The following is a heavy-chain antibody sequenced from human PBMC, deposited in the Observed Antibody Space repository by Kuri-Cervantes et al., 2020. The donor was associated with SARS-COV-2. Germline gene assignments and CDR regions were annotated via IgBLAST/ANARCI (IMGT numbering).Heavy chain of an antibody. CDR1: GFTFSSYD. V-gene: IGHV3-13*05. D-gene: IGHD2-15*01. CDR3: AKSVGGGNSGRGRGHYFDY. CDR2: IGTAGDP. J-gene: IGHJ4*02. Sequence: GGSLRLSCAASGFTFSSYDMHWVRQATGKGLEWVSAIGTAGDPYYPGSVKGRFTISRENAKNSLYLQMNSLRAGDTAVYYCAKSVGGGNSGRGRGHYFDYWGQGTLVTVSS.